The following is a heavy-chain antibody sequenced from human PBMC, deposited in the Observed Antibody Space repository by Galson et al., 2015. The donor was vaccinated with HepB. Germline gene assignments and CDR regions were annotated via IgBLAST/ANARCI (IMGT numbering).Heavy chain of an antibody. V-gene: IGHV1-18*04. D-gene: IGHD2-21*02. J-gene: IGHJ4*02. Sequence: SVKVSCKASGFTFTRYGISWVRQAPGQGLEWMAWISAYNGNTNYAQKFQGRVTMTTDTSTSTAYMELRSLRSDDTAVYYCATSENSVVTFFDYWGQGTLVTVS. CDR1: GFTFTRYG. CDR3: ATSENSVVTFFDY. CDR2: ISAYNGNT.